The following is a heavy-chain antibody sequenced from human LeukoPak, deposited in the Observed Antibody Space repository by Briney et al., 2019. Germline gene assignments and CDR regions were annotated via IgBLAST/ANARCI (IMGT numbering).Heavy chain of an antibody. CDR2: ISSSGSTI. CDR1: GFTFSDYG. J-gene: IGHJ4*02. CDR3: AKIVGRFGELSTWSDY. D-gene: IGHD3-10*01. Sequence: PGGSLRLSGGASGFTFSDYGMLWVRQGPGKGLECVSYISSSGSTIYYADSVKGRFTISRDNAKNSLYLQMNSLRAEDTAVYYCAKIVGRFGELSTWSDYWGQGTLVTVSS. V-gene: IGHV3-48*04.